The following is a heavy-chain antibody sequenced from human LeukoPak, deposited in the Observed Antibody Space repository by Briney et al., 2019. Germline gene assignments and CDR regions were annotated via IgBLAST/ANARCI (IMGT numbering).Heavy chain of an antibody. D-gene: IGHD2-2*01. Sequence: PSETLSLTCAVYGGSFSGYYWSWIRQPPGKGLEWIGEINHSGSTNYNPSLKSRVTISVDTSKNQFSLKLSSVTAADTAVYYCARGGRRYCSSTSCPVAYFDYWGQGTLVTVSS. V-gene: IGHV4-34*01. CDR1: GGSFSGYY. CDR3: ARGGRRYCSSTSCPVAYFDY. CDR2: INHSGST. J-gene: IGHJ4*02.